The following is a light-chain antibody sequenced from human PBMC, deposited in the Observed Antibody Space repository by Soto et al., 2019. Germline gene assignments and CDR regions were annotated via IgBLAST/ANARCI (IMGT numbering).Light chain of an antibody. V-gene: IGKV3-20*01. CDR2: GTS. CDR1: QTINTEF. J-gene: IGKJ2*01. CDR3: QRYGSSPLYA. Sequence: EIVLTQSPGTLSLSPGERATFSCRTSQTINTEFLAWYQQRPGLAPRLLIHGTSNRATGIPDMFSGSGSGTEFPLTISALEPEDFAVYYCQRYGSSPLYAFGQGTKLEI.